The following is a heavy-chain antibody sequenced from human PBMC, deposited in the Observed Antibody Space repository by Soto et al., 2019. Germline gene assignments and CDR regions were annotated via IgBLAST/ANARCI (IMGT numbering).Heavy chain of an antibody. CDR2: MTSDGRTI. CDR3: ARAEVDC. Sequence: GSLRLSCAASGFTFGDYWMHWVRQAPGKGPEWVSRMTSDGRTIQYADSVKGRFTASRDNAKSTLYLQMNSLRAEDTAVYYCARAEVDCWGPGTLVTVSS. J-gene: IGHJ4*02. V-gene: IGHV3-74*01. CDR1: GFTFGDYW.